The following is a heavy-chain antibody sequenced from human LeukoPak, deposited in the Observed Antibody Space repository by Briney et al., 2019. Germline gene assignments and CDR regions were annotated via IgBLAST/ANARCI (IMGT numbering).Heavy chain of an antibody. V-gene: IGHV3-23*01. D-gene: IGHD6-13*01. CDR3: AKGSSNWLDHYYFDF. CDR2: ISGSGGST. Sequence: PGGSLRLSCAASGFTFSSYAMSWVRQAPGKGLEWVSAISGSGGSTYYADSVKGRFTISRDNSKNTLYLQMNSLRVGDTAVYYCAKGSSNWLDHYYFDFWGQGTLVTVSS. J-gene: IGHJ4*02. CDR1: GFTFSSYA.